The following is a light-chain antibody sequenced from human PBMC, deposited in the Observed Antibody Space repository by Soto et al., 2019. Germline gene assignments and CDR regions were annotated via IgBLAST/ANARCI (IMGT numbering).Light chain of an antibody. CDR2: DAS. J-gene: IGKJ1*01. CDR3: QQYDPYWT. V-gene: IGKV1-5*01. Sequence: HMTQSPSTLSASVGDIFTITCRASQSCRNSLAWYQQKAGKDPTLLIYDASTLQSGVPSTFSGSRSGTEFSLTISSLQPDDIATSYCQQYDPYWTFGQGTKVDI. CDR1: QSCRNS.